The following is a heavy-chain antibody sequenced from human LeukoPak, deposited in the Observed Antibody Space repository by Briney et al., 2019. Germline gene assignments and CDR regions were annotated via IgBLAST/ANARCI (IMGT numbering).Heavy chain of an antibody. CDR1: GGSFSGYY. CDR2: INHSGST. J-gene: IGHJ4*02. CDR3: ARGGRHYFDFSPFDS. D-gene: IGHD3-22*01. Sequence: SETLSLTCAVYGGSFSGYYWSWIRQPPGKGLEWIGEINHSGSTNYNPSLKSRVTISVDTSKNQFSLRLSSVTAADTAIYYCARGGRHYFDFSPFDSWGQGTLVTVSS. V-gene: IGHV4-34*01.